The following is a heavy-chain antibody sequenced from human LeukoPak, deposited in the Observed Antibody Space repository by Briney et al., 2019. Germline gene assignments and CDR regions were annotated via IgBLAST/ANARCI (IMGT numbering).Heavy chain of an antibody. V-gene: IGHV3-9*01. J-gene: IGHJ4*02. D-gene: IGHD6-19*01. CDR2: ISWNSGSI. CDR1: GFAFNTYA. CDR3: AKDKEIAVAGTFFDY. Sequence: GGSLRLSCAASGFAFNTYAMHWVRQAPGKGLEWVSGISWNSGSIGYADSVKGRFTISRDNAKNSLYLQMNSLRAEDTALYYCAKDKEIAVAGTFFDYWGQGTLVTVSS.